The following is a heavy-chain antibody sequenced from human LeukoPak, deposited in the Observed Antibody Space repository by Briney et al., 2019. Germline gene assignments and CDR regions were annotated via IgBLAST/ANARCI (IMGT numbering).Heavy chain of an antibody. Sequence: GASVKVSCKASGYTFTSYDINWVRQATGQGLEWMGWMNPNSGNTGYAQKFQGRVTMTRNTSISTAYMELSSLRSEDTAVYYCARSGRLLLWFGELLSGAPYFDYWGQRTLVTVSS. D-gene: IGHD3-10*01. J-gene: IGHJ4*02. CDR3: ARSGRLLLWFGELLSGAPYFDY. V-gene: IGHV1-8*01. CDR2: MNPNSGNT. CDR1: GYTFTSYD.